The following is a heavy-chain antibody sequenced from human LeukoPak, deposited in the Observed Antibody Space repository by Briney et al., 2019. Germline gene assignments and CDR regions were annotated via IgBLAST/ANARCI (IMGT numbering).Heavy chain of an antibody. Sequence: GGSLRLSCAASGFTFSSYGMHWVRQAPGKGLEWVAFIRYDGSNKYYADSVKGRFTISRDNSKNTLYLQMNSLRAEDTAVCYCAKSSFYCSSTSCYGPDYYYYYMDVWGKGTTVTVSS. D-gene: IGHD2-2*01. CDR1: GFTFSSYG. CDR3: AKSSFYCSSTSCYGPDYYYYYMDV. V-gene: IGHV3-30*02. J-gene: IGHJ6*03. CDR2: IRYDGSNK.